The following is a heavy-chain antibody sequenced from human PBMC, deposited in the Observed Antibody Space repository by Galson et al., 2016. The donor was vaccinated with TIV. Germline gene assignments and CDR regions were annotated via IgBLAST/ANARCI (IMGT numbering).Heavy chain of an antibody. D-gene: IGHD5-18*01. Sequence: SVKVSCKASGGTFSSHAISWVRQAPGQGLEWMGGIIPLFDTANYAQKFQGRVTITADESTSTAYIELSSLRSEDTAVYYCARDRNTAMDTYYYYYGMDVWGQGTTVTVSS. CDR2: IIPLFDTA. CDR1: GGTFSSHA. J-gene: IGHJ6*02. V-gene: IGHV1-69*13. CDR3: ARDRNTAMDTYYYYYGMDV.